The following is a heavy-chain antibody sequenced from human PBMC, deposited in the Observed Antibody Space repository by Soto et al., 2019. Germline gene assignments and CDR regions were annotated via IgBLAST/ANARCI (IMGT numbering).Heavy chain of an antibody. Sequence: SATLSLTCTVSGGSISSGGYYWSWIRQHPGKGLAWIGHFYYSGSTYYNSSLKSRITISGDTSKNQFSLTLSSVTAADTAVYYCARGSTFRTGGLGYWGQGTLVTVSS. CDR2: FYYSGST. CDR3: ARGSTFRTGGLGY. CDR1: GGSISSGGYY. J-gene: IGHJ4*02. D-gene: IGHD3-16*01. V-gene: IGHV4-31*03.